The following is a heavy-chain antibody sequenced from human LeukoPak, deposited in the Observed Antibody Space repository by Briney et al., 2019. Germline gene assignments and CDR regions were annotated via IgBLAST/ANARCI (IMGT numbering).Heavy chain of an antibody. CDR1: GFTLRTYW. V-gene: IGHV3-7*03. CDR2: IKRDGSEK. Sequence: GGSLRLSCAASGFTLRTYWMSWVRQAPGKGLEWVASIKRDGSEKYYVDSVKGRFTISRDNAKNSLYLQMNSLRAEDTALYYCVRGYSYGYRFDYWGQGTLVTVSS. CDR3: VRGYSYGYRFDY. D-gene: IGHD5-18*01. J-gene: IGHJ4*02.